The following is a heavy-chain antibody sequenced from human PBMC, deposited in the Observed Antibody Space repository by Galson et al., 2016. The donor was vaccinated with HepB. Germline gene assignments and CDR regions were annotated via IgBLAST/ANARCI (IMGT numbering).Heavy chain of an antibody. J-gene: IGHJ1*01. CDR3: ARYGDEAGWNFHQ. Sequence: LSCAASGFTFSRFWMNWVRQAPGKGLEWVASIKEDGSKSFYADSVKGRFTISRDNAENSLSPQMISLRAEATAVYYCARYGDEAGWNFHQWGQGTLVTASS. D-gene: IGHD6-19*01. CDR2: IKEDGSKS. CDR1: GFTFSRFW. V-gene: IGHV3-7*03.